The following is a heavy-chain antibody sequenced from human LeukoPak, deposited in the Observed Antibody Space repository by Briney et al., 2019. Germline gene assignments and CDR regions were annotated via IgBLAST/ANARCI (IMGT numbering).Heavy chain of an antibody. Sequence: GGSLRLSCAASGSTFSDYYMSWIRQAPGKGLEWVSYISSSGSTIYYADSVKGRFTISRDNAKNSLYLQMNSLRAEDTAVYYCARAREQLVLYYYYYMDVWGKGTTVTVSS. CDR1: GSTFSDYY. J-gene: IGHJ6*03. CDR3: ARAREQLVLYYYYYMDV. D-gene: IGHD6-13*01. CDR2: ISSSGSTI. V-gene: IGHV3-11*01.